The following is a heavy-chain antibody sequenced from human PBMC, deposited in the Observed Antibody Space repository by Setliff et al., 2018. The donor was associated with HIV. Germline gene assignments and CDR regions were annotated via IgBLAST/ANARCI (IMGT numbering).Heavy chain of an antibody. Sequence: PGGSLRLSCAASGFTFSSYSMNWFRQYPGRGLEWIGYMHFSRTGNWNPSLKSRVTISVDTSKNQFSLRLRSVTAADTALYSCARGLGSGFGPFDYWGQGILVTVSS. D-gene: IGHD6-19*01. CDR2: MHFSRTG. V-gene: IGHV4-4*09. CDR1: GFTFSSYS. CDR3: ARGLGSGFGPFDY. J-gene: IGHJ4*02.